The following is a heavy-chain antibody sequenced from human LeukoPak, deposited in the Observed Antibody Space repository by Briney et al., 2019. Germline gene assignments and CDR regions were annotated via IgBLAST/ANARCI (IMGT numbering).Heavy chain of an antibody. V-gene: IGHV3-30*04. CDR1: GFTFSSYA. J-gene: IGHJ6*02. CDR3: ARDKGISSGWKQEYYYYYGMDV. Sequence: PGGSLRLSCAASGFTFSSYAMPWVRQAPGKGLEWVAVISYDGSNKYYADSVKGRFTISRDNSKNTLYLQMNSLRAEDTAVYYCARDKGISSGWKQEYYYYYGMDVWGQGTTVTVSS. CDR2: ISYDGSNK. D-gene: IGHD6-19*01.